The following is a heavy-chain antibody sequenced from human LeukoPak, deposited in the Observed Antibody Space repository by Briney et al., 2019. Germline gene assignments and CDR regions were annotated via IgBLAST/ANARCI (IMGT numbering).Heavy chain of an antibody. CDR1: GFTFRSYE. V-gene: IGHV3-48*03. J-gene: IGHJ4*02. Sequence: GGSLRLSCAASGFTFRSYEMNWVRQAPGKGLEWVSYISNTGGSIYYADSVKGRFTISRDNAKNSLYLQMNSLRAEDTAVYYCARDGSGYWGQGTLVTVSS. D-gene: IGHD3-10*01. CDR3: ARDGSGY. CDR2: ISNTGGSI.